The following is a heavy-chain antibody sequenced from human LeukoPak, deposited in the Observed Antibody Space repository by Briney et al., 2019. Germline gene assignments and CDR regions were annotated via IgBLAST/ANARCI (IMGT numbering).Heavy chain of an antibody. CDR1: GYRFTSYW. Sequence: GESLKISCKGSGYRFTSYWISWVRQMPGKGLEWMGRIDPDDSYTSYSPSFQGRVSISVDKSISPAYLQWSSLKASDTAIYYCARAEMPSVAGEDWFDPWGQGTLVTVSS. CDR2: IDPDDSYT. J-gene: IGHJ5*02. D-gene: IGHD3-10*01. V-gene: IGHV5-10-1*01. CDR3: ARAEMPSVAGEDWFDP.